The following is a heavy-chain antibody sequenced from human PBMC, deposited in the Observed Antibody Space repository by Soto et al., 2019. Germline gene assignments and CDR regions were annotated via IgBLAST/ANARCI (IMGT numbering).Heavy chain of an antibody. D-gene: IGHD3-10*01. Sequence: ASVKGYGEGAGCSFTSYAMDWVRQAPGQRHEWMGWITAANSNTKYSQKFQGRVTITRDTSASPAYMELSSLRSEDTAVYYCARSSPGSGIPHEYSYSYYAMDAWGQGSTVPLSS. CDR1: GCSFTSYA. CDR2: ITAANSNT. CDR3: ARSSPGSGIPHEYSYSYYAMDA. V-gene: IGHV1-3*01. J-gene: IGHJ6*02.